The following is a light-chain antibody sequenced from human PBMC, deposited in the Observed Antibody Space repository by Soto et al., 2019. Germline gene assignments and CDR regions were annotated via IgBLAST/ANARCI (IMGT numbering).Light chain of an antibody. CDR1: QSVSNNF. CDR3: QQYGSSPFT. J-gene: IGKJ3*01. CDR2: GAS. V-gene: IGKV3-20*01. Sequence: EIVLTQSPGTVSVSPGERVTLSCRASQSVSNNFLAWHQQRPGQAPMLLIYGASSKAGGLPDRFRGNGSGNDFTLTIYRLEPEDLAVYYCQQYGSSPFTFGPGTKVDVK.